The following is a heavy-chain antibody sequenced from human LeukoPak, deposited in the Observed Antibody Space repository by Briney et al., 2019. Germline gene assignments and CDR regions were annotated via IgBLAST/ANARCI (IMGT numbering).Heavy chain of an antibody. CDR1: GFTFSTYN. Sequence: GGSLRLSCAASGFTFSTYNMNWVRQAPGKGLEWVSSITSSSTYIYYADSVKGRFTISRDNAKNSLYLQMNSLRAEDTAVYYCARDGKAVAADFDYWGQGTLVTVSS. J-gene: IGHJ4*02. D-gene: IGHD6-19*01. V-gene: IGHV3-21*01. CDR2: ITSSSTYI. CDR3: ARDGKAVAADFDY.